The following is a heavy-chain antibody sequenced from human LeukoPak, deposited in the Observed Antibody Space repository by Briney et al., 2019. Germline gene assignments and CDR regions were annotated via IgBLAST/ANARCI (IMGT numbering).Heavy chain of an antibody. Sequence: SETLSLTCTVSGGSISSSSYYWGWIRQPPGKGLEWIGSIYYSGSTYYNPSLKSRVTISVDTSKNQFSLKLSSVTAADTAAYYCHSPRSNYYYGMDVWGQGTTVTVSS. V-gene: IGHV4-39*01. CDR1: GGSISSSSYY. CDR3: HSPRSNYYYGMDV. J-gene: IGHJ6*02. D-gene: IGHD5-18*01. CDR2: IYYSGST.